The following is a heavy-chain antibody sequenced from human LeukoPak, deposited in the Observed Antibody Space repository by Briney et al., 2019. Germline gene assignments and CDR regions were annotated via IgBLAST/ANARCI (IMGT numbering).Heavy chain of an antibody. Sequence: PSETLSLTCAVSGGSISSSNWWSWVRQAPGKGLEWVGRIKGTSAGGTADYAASVKGRFTISKDDSKNTLCLQMNSLNTEDTAVYYCTTVTHFNLGGQGTLVTVSS. CDR3: TTVTHFNL. V-gene: IGHV3-15*01. D-gene: IGHD3-3*02. CDR2: IKGTSAGGTA. J-gene: IGHJ1*01. CDR1: GGSISSSNW.